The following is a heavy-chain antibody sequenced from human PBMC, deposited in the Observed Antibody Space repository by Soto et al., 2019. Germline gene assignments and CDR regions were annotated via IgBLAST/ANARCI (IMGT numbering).Heavy chain of an antibody. D-gene: IGHD3-3*01. J-gene: IGHJ4*02. CDR1: GFSFSSSA. CDR2: TSYNENEK. V-gene: IGHV3-30*03. Sequence: QVHLVESGGGVVQPGRSLRLSCAASGFSFSSSAMHWVRQAPGKGLEWVAVTSYNENEKYYADSVKGRFAISRDNSKKTLYLQMNSLRAADTALYYCARGYYDFWGGSDWGQGTLVTVSS. CDR3: ARGYYDFWGGSD.